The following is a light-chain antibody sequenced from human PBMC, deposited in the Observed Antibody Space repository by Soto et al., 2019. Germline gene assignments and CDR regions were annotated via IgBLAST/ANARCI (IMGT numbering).Light chain of an antibody. J-gene: IGLJ2*01. V-gene: IGLV2-8*01. CDR2: EDS. CDR3: SSYGGSNSVV. CDR1: SSDVGGYNY. Sequence: QSVLTQPPSASGSPGQSVTISCTGSSSDVGGYNYVSWYQQHPGKAPKLMSYEDSKRPSGVPDRLSGSKSGNTASLTVSGLQAEDEADYYCSSYGGSNSVVFGGGTKLTVL.